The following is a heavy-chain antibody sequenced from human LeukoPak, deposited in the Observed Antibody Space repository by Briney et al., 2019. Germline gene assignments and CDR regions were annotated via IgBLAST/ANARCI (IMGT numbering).Heavy chain of an antibody. V-gene: IGHV3-48*03. CDR2: ISSSGSAI. J-gene: IGHJ5*01. CDR1: GFTFSTSE. CDR3: ATGWFDS. Sequence: SGGSLRLSCAASGFTFSTSEMNWVRQARGKGLEFVSYISSSGSAIYYADSVRGRFTISRDDAKNSLFLQMNNLRVDDMGVYYCATGWFDSWGQGTLVTVSS.